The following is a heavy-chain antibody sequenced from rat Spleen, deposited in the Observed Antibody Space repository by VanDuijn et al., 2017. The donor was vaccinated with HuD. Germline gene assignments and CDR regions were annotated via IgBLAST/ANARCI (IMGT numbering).Heavy chain of an antibody. CDR3: ARIFDYPAPWDYFDY. V-gene: IGHV5-29*01. Sequence: EVQLVESDGGLVQPGRSLKLSCAASGFTFSNYGMAWVRQAPAKGLEWVATISYDDSSTYHRDSVKGRFTISRDNSRNTLYLQMDSLRSEDTATYYCARIFDYPAPWDYFDYWGQGVMITVSS. J-gene: IGHJ2*01. CDR1: GFTFSNYG. D-gene: IGHD1-4*01. CDR2: ISYDDSST.